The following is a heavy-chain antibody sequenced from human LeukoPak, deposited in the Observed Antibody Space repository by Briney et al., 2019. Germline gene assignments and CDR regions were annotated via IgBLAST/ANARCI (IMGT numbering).Heavy chain of an antibody. V-gene: IGHV4-31*03. J-gene: IGHJ2*01. CDR2: IYYSGST. CDR3: ARRVQSSSGFFDL. Sequence: SQTLSLTCTVSGGSISSGGYYWSWIRQHPGKGLEWIGYIYYSGSTYYNPSLKSRVTISVDTSKNQFSLKLSSLTAADTAVYYCARRVQSSSGFFDLWGRGTLVTVSS. CDR1: GGSISSGGYY.